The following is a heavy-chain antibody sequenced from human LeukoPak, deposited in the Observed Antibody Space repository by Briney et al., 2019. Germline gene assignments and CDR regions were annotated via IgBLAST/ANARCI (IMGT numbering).Heavy chain of an antibody. CDR1: GFSLSVFW. CDR2: IKQDGRET. CDR3: VRDNWGGPNGIDGFDV. Sequence: GGSLRLSCAASGFSLSVFWMSSVRQAPGKGLDWVANIKQDGRETKYVGSVKGRFTISRDNAKNSLYLQMNSLRVEDTAVYYCVRDNWGGPNGIDGFDVWGQGTMVTVSS. V-gene: IGHV3-7*05. D-gene: IGHD7-27*01. J-gene: IGHJ3*01.